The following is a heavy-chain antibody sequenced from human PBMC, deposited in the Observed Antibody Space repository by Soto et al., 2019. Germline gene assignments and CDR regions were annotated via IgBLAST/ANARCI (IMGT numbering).Heavy chain of an antibody. V-gene: IGHV4-31*03. CDR3: ASTEDFFDY. CDR2: IFYSGST. J-gene: IGHJ4*02. CDR1: GVSLTSGTYY. Sequence: QVQLQESGPGLVKPSQTLSLTCSVSGVSLTSGTYYWSWIRQHPGKGLEWIGYIFYSGSTDYNPSLKSRVNISVDTSKLQFSLKLSSVTAADTAVYYCASTEDFFDYWGQGTLVTVSS.